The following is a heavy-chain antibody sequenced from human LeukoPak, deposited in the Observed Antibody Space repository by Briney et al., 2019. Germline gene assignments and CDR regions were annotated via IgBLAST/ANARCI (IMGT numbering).Heavy chain of an antibody. CDR2: IKSKTDGETT. D-gene: IGHD2-2*01. J-gene: IGHJ3*01. CDR3: TKERYCASTTCPGAFDL. Sequence: GGSLRLSCAASGITLTYDWMSWVRQAPGKGLEWVGRIKSKTDGETTDYAAPVKGRFTVSRDDSKNMVALQMNSLKAEDTAVYYCTKERYCASTTCPGAFDLWGQGTMVTVSS. CDR1: GITLTYDW. V-gene: IGHV3-15*01.